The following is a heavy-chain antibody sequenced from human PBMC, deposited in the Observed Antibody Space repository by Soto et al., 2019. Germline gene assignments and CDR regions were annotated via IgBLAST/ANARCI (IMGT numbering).Heavy chain of an antibody. CDR2: FDPEDGET. D-gene: IGHD3-22*01. CDR1: GYTLTELS. J-gene: IGHJ4*02. Sequence: ASVKVSCKVSGYTLTELSMHWVRQAPGKGLEWMGGFDPEDGETIYAQKFQGRVTMTEDTSTDTAYMELSSPRSEDTAVYYCATVDYYDSSGYYPRFDYWGQGTLVTVSS. CDR3: ATVDYYDSSGYYPRFDY. V-gene: IGHV1-24*01.